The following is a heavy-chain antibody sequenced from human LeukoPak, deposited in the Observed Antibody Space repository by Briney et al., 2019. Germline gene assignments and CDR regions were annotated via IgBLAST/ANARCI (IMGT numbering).Heavy chain of an antibody. V-gene: IGHV3-23*01. J-gene: IGHJ4*02. D-gene: IGHD1-1*01. CDR2: ISGSGGST. Sequence: GGSLRLSCAASGFTFSSYAMSWVRQAPGEGLEWVSAISGSGGSTYYADSVKGRFTISRDNSKNTLYLQMNSLRAEDTAVYYCATDRTGTRLDYWGQGTLVTVSS. CDR3: ATDRTGTRLDY. CDR1: GFTFSSYA.